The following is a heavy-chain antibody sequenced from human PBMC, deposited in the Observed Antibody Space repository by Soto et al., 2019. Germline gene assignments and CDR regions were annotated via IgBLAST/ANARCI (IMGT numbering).Heavy chain of an antibody. V-gene: IGHV3-21*01. J-gene: IGHJ1*01. CDR3: ARDTNQPRITMIVVPLFQH. CDR1: GFTFSSYS. Sequence: GGSLRLSCAASGFTFSSYSMNWVRQAPGKGLEWVSSISSSSSYIYYADSVKGRFTISRDNAKNSLYLQMNSLRAEDTAVYYCARDTNQPRITMIVVPLFQHWGQGTLVTVSS. CDR2: ISSSSSYI. D-gene: IGHD3-22*01.